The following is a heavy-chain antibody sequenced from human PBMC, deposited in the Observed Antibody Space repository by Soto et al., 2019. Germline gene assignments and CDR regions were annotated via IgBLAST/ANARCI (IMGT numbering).Heavy chain of an antibody. J-gene: IGHJ3*01. CDR2: ISGDSQRI. D-gene: IGHD4-17*01. V-gene: IGHV3-23*01. Sequence: GGSLRLSCAASGFTFSTYAMSWVRQAPGKGPAWVSGISGDSQRIYYADSVKGRFTISRDNSKNTLYLEMNSLRAEDTAVYYCAKERQYGDSTDWGQGTMVTVSS. CDR1: GFTFSTYA. CDR3: AKERQYGDSTD.